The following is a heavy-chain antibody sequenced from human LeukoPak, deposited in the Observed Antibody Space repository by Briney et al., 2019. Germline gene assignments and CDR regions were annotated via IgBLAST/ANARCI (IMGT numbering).Heavy chain of an antibody. CDR1: GFTFSSYI. Sequence: GGSLRLSCAASGFTFSSYIMNWVRQAPGKGLEWVSSIISSSSYIYYADSVKGRFTISRDNAKNSLYLQMNSLRAEDTAVYYCARDYGDYEGVNWFDPWGQGTLVTVSS. D-gene: IGHD4-17*01. CDR3: ARDYGDYEGVNWFDP. CDR2: IISSSSYI. V-gene: IGHV3-21*01. J-gene: IGHJ5*02.